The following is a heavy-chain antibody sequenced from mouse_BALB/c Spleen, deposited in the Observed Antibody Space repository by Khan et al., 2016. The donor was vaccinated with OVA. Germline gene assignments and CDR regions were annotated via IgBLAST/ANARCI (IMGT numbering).Heavy chain of an antibody. V-gene: IGHV9-1*02. CDR3: ARSRGNYLLDH. CDR1: GYTFTNYA. D-gene: IGHD2-1*01. Sequence: LVESGPELKTPGETVKISCKASGYTFTNYAMNWVKQAPGKGLKWMGWINIYTGEPTYGDDFKGRFAFSLETSATTVYLHINNLKNEDMATYYCARSRGNYLLDHWGQGTTRTVSS. CDR2: INIYTGEP. J-gene: IGHJ2*01.